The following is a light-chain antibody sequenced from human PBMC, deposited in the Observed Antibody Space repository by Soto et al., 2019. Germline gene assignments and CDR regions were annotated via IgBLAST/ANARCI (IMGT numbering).Light chain of an antibody. Sequence: DIQVTQSPSSLSSSVGDXVXITCRASENVDRYVNWYQQIPGKAPSLLISAASTLQSGVPSRFRGSGSVTSFSLTIDSLQPEDFAVYYCQQTYSTPPTFGQGTKVEV. V-gene: IGKV1-39*01. CDR2: AAS. CDR1: ENVDRY. CDR3: QQTYSTPPT. J-gene: IGKJ1*01.